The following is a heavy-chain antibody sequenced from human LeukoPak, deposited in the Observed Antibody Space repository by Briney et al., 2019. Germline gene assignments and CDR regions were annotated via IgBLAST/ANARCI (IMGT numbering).Heavy chain of an antibody. V-gene: IGHV3-23*01. CDR2: ILDSGYST. D-gene: IGHD3-16*01. J-gene: IGHJ4*02. CDR3: ARTMGLGPGGHFDY. Sequence: GGSLRLSCAASGFTFSSYAMSWVRQAPGKGLEWVSGILDSGYSTYYANSVKGRFTISRDNSNNTLYLQMNSLRAEDTAVYYCARTMGLGPGGHFDYWGQGTLVTVSA. CDR1: GFTFSSYA.